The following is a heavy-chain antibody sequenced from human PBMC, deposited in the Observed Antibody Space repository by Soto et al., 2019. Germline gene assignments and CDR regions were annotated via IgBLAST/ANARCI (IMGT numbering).Heavy chain of an antibody. J-gene: IGHJ1*01. CDR2: IYYSGST. Sequence: SETLSLTCAVYGGSFSSYYWGWIRQPPGKGLEWIGSIYYSGSTYYNPSLKSRVTISVDTSKNQFSLKLSSVTAADTAVYYCASYYDFWSGFQEWGQGTLVTVSS. CDR3: ASYYDFWSGFQE. D-gene: IGHD3-3*01. V-gene: IGHV4-39*01. CDR1: GGSFSSYY.